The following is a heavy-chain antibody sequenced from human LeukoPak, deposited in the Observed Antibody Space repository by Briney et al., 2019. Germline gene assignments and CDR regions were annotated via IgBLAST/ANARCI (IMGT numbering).Heavy chain of an antibody. J-gene: IGHJ4*02. D-gene: IGHD3-22*01. CDR2: VYYSGTP. CDR1: GGSIISSRYY. CDR3: ARLLYDSSGYYYFDN. V-gene: IGHV4-39*01. Sequence: LETLSLTCTVSGGSIISSRYYWGWIRQSPGKGLEWIGSVYYSGTPYDHPSLKSRVVISVDTSKNQFSLKLSSVTAADTAVYYCARLLYDSSGYYYFDNWGQGTLVTVSS.